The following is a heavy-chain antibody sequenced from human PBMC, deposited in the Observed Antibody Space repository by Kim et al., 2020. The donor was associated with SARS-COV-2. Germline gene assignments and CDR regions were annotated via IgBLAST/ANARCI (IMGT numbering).Heavy chain of an antibody. J-gene: IGHJ6*02. CDR2: IDWDDDK. D-gene: IGHD3-10*01. CDR3: ARILDGSGSYNYYYGMDV. V-gene: IGHV2-70*01. CDR1: GFSLSTSGMC. Sequence: SGPTLVNPTQTLTLTCTFSGFSLSTSGMCVSWIRQPPGKALEWLALIDWDDDKYYSTSLKTRLTISKDTSKNQVVLTMTNMDPVDTATYYCARILDGSGSYNYYYGMDVWGQGTTVTVSS.